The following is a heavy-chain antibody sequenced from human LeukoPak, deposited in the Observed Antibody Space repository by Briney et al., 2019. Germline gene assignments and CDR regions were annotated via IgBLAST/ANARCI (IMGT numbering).Heavy chain of an antibody. V-gene: IGHV3-23*01. CDR2: ISEGVGNT. J-gene: IGHJ4*02. Sequence: GGSLRLSCAASGFTFTNYAMTWVRQAPGKGLEWVSGISEGVGNTYYADSVKGRFTISRDHSKNTLYLQMNSLRAEDTALYYCAKREKGTSGRFFDYWGQGTLVTVSS. CDR1: GFTFTNYA. CDR3: AKREKGTSGRFFDY. D-gene: IGHD3-10*01.